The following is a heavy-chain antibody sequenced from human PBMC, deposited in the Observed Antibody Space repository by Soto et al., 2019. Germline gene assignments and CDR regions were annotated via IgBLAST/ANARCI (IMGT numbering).Heavy chain of an antibody. CDR1: GYTFTSYG. CDR2: ISAYKGNT. CDR3: ASSVYSSGYYYYYYGMDV. D-gene: IGHD3-22*01. V-gene: IGHV1-18*01. Sequence: ASVKVSCKASGYTFTSYGISWVRQAPGQRLEWMGWISAYKGNTNYAQKLQGRVTMTTDTSTSTAYMELRSLRSDDTAVYYCASSVYSSGYYYYYYGMDVWGQGTTVTVSS. J-gene: IGHJ6*02.